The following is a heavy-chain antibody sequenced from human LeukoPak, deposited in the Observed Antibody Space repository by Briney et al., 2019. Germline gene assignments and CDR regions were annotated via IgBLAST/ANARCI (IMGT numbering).Heavy chain of an antibody. V-gene: IGHV1-18*01. J-gene: IGHJ1*01. D-gene: IGHD3-22*01. CDR2: ISAYNGNT. CDR1: GYTFTSYG. CDR3: ARKDLVYYYDSSGSTPAEYFQH. Sequence: ASVKVSCKASGYTFTSYGISWVRQAPGQGLEWMGWISAYNGNTNYAQKLQGRDTMTTDTSTSTAYMELRSLRSDDTAVYYCARKDLVYYYDSSGSTPAEYFQHWGQGTLVTVSS.